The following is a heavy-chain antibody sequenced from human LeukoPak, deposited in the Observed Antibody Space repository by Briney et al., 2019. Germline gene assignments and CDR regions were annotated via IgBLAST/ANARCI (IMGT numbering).Heavy chain of an antibody. CDR3: TARSHRISGSGFDY. V-gene: IGHV3-9*01. CDR2: ISWNSGNI. Sequence: GGSLRLSCAASGFTFDDYAMHWVRQAPGKGLEWVSGISWNSGNIDYADSVKGRFTISRDNAKNSLYLQVNSLRAEDTALYSCTARSHRISGSGFDYWGQGTLVTVSS. J-gene: IGHJ4*02. D-gene: IGHD3-10*01. CDR1: GFTFDDYA.